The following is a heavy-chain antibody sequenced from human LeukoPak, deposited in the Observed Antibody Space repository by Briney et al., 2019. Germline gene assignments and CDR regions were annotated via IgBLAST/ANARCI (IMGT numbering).Heavy chain of an antibody. CDR2: IYYSGST. CDR3: ARLAAITMVRGVSNWFDP. D-gene: IGHD3-10*01. Sequence: SETLSLTCTVSGGSISSSSYYWGWIRQPPGKGLEWIGSIYYSGSTYYNPSLKSRVTISVDTSKNQFSLKLSSVTAAGTAVYYCARLAAITMVRGVSNWFDPWGQGTLVTVSS. J-gene: IGHJ5*02. V-gene: IGHV4-39*01. CDR1: GGSISSSSYY.